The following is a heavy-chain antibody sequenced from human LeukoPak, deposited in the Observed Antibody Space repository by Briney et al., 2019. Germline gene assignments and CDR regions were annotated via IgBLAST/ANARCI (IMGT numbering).Heavy chain of an antibody. CDR1: GGSFSGYY. Sequence: SETLSLTCAVYGGSFSGYYWGWIRQPPGKGLEWIGSIYYSGSTYYNPSLKSRVTISVDTSKNQFSLKLSSVTAADTAVYYCARHPGVYGSGVYNWFDPWGQGTLVTVSS. J-gene: IGHJ5*02. V-gene: IGHV4-39*01. CDR3: ARHPGVYGSGVYNWFDP. D-gene: IGHD3-10*01. CDR2: IYYSGST.